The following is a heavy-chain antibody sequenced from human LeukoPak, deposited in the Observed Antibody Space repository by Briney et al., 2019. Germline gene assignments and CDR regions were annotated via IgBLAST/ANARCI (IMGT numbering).Heavy chain of an antibody. CDR1: GFTFSSYA. D-gene: IGHD6-19*01. J-gene: IGHJ4*02. Sequence: GRSLRLSCAASGFTFSSYAMHWVRQAPGKGLEWVAVISYDGSNKYYADSVKGRFTISRDNSKNTLYLQMNSLRAEDTAVYYCARDTEAVAGTGDYWGQGTLVTVSS. CDR3: ARDTEAVAGTGDY. V-gene: IGHV3-30-3*01. CDR2: ISYDGSNK.